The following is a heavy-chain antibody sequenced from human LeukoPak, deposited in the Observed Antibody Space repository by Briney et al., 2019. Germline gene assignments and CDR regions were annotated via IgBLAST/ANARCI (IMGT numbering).Heavy chain of an antibody. Sequence: ASVKVSCKASGYTFTGYYMHWVRQAPGQGLEWMGWINPNSGGTNYAQKFQGRVTMTRDTSISTAYMELSRLRSDDTAVYYCAREGAGPEDHWYFDLWGRGTLVTVSS. CDR2: INPNSGGT. CDR3: AREGAGPEDHWYFDL. J-gene: IGHJ2*01. D-gene: IGHD3-10*01. CDR1: GYTFTGYY. V-gene: IGHV1-2*02.